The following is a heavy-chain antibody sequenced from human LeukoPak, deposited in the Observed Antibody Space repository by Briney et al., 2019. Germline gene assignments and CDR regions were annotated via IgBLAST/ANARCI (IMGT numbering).Heavy chain of an antibody. Sequence: SETLSLTCTVSGGSISSYYWSWIRQPAGKGLEWTGRIYTSGSTNYNPSLKSRVTMSVDTSKNQFSLKLSSVTAADTAVYYCARDVNIAAVVYFDYWGQGTLVTVSS. CDR3: ARDVNIAAVVYFDY. CDR2: IYTSGST. J-gene: IGHJ4*02. CDR1: GGSISSYY. D-gene: IGHD6-6*01. V-gene: IGHV4-4*07.